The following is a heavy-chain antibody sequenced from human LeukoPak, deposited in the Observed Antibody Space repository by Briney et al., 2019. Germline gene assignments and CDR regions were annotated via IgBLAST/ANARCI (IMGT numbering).Heavy chain of an antibody. CDR2: INGSGGRT. CDR3: AKDPFFDY. Sequence: GGSLRLSCAASGFTVSSNYMTWVRQAPGKGLEWVSGINGSGGRTYYAVSVKGRFTISRDNSKNTLYLQMNSLRAEDTAIYYCAKDPFFDYWGQGTLVTVSS. CDR1: GFTVSSNY. J-gene: IGHJ4*02. V-gene: IGHV3-23*01.